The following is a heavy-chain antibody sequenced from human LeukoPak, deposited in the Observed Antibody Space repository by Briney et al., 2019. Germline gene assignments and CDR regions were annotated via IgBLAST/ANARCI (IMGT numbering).Heavy chain of an antibody. CDR1: GGSISSGSYY. CDR3: ARGPIAAAGTLADAFDI. CDR2: IYTSGST. V-gene: IGHV4-61*02. D-gene: IGHD6-13*01. Sequence: SETLSLTCTVSGGSISSGSYYWSWIRQPAGKGLEWIGRIYTSGSTNYIPSLKSRVTISVDTSKNQFSLKLSSVTAADTAVYYCARGPIAAAGTLADAFDIWGQGAMVTVSS. J-gene: IGHJ3*02.